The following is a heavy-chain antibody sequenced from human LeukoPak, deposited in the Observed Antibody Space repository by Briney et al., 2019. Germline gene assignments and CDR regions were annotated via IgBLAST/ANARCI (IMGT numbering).Heavy chain of an antibody. J-gene: IGHJ6*04. Sequence: ASVKISCTASGYAFTNYVMHWVRQAPGQRLEWMGWSNGGNGNTKYSQKFQGRLTITRDTSASTAYMELSSLRSEDTAVYYCARDPLFCSGGSCIPYYYGLDVWGKGTTVTVSS. CDR3: ARDPLFCSGGSCIPYYYGLDV. CDR2: SNGGNGNT. V-gene: IGHV1-3*01. CDR1: GYAFTNYV. D-gene: IGHD2-15*01.